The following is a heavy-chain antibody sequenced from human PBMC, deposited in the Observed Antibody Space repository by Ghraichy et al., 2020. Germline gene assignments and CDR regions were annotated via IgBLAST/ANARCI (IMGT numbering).Heavy chain of an antibody. Sequence: SCAASGFTFSSYSMNWVRQAPGKGLEWVSSISSSSSYIYYADSVKGRFTISRDNAKNSLYLQMNSLRAEDTAVYYCARAHEVRYFDWYYYYYYMDVWGKGTTVTVSS. CDR3: ARAHEVRYFDWYYYYYYMDV. D-gene: IGHD3-9*01. V-gene: IGHV3-21*01. CDR1: GFTFSSYS. J-gene: IGHJ6*03. CDR2: ISSSSSYI.